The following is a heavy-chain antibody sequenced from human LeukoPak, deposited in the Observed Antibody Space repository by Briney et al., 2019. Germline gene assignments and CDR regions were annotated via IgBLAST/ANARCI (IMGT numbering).Heavy chain of an antibody. D-gene: IGHD6-19*01. V-gene: IGHV1-2*04. CDR3: ARDRDSSGWYYYFDY. CDR2: INPNSGGT. J-gene: IGHJ4*02. CDR1: GYTFTGYY. Sequence: GASVKVSRKASGYTFTGYYMHWVRQAPGQGLEWMGWINPNSGGTNYAQKFQGWVAMTRDTSISTAYMELSRLRSDDTAVYYCARDRDSSGWYYYFDYWGQGTLVTVSS.